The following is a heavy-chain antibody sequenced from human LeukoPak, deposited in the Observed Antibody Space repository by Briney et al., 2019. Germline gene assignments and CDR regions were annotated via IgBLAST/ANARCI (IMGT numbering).Heavy chain of an antibody. CDR2: ISGGSDSS. CDR1: GFTFSSFA. D-gene: IGHD2-8*01. Sequence: GGSLRLSCAASGFTFSSFAMTWVRQTPGKGLEGVAGISGGSDSSYLGDSAKGRFTISRDNSRGTVYLQMNSLRVEDTAVCYCARGGGWCGFFSLFLESWGQGTLVTVSS. V-gene: IGHV3-23*01. CDR3: ARGGGWCGFFSLFLES. J-gene: IGHJ4*02.